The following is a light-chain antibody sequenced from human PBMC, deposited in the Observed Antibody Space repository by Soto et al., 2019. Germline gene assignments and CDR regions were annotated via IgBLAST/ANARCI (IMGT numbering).Light chain of an antibody. Sequence: QSVLTQPPSVTGAPGQRVTISCTGSHSDIGAGYGVHWYQQFPHSAPKLLIYDTTNRPSEVPDRFSGSRSGTSASLAITGLQAEDEADYYCQSFDSSRIGLLFGGGTKLTVL. V-gene: IGLV1-40*01. CDR3: QSFDSSRIGLL. CDR1: HSDIGAGYG. J-gene: IGLJ2*01. CDR2: DTT.